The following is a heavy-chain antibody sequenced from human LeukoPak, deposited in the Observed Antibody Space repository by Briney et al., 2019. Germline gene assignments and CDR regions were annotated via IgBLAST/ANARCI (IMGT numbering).Heavy chain of an antibody. CDR3: TRDRSRAEDD. CDR1: GFTFRSHW. D-gene: IGHD1-14*01. CDR2: INQGGSDK. Sequence: PGGSLRLSCAASGFTFRSHWMSWVRQAPGKGLEWVANINQGGSDKYYVDSVKGRFTISRDNANNLLYLQMNSLRGEDTAVYYCTRDRSRAEDDWGQGTLVTVSS. V-gene: IGHV3-7*01. J-gene: IGHJ4*02.